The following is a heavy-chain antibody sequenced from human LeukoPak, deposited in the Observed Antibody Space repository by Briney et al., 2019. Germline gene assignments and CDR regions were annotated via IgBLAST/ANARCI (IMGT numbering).Heavy chain of an antibody. CDR3: AKIWFGESEPFDS. Sequence: GGSLRLSCAASGFTFSSYAMSWVRQAPGKGLEWVSGISGSGGSTFYADSVKGQFTISRDNSKNTLYLQMKSLRAEDTAVYYCAKIWFGESEPFDSWDQGTLVTVSS. CDR1: GFTFSSYA. J-gene: IGHJ4*02. CDR2: ISGSGGST. D-gene: IGHD3-10*01. V-gene: IGHV3-23*01.